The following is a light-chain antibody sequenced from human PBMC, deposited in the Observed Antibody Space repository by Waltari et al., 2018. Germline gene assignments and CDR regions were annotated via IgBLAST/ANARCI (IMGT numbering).Light chain of an antibody. Sequence: EIVMTQSPATLSVSLGKRATLSCRASQSVSSNLAWYQQKPGQAPRLLIYGASTRANGIPARFSGGGSGTEFTLTISSLQSEDFTVFYCQQYNNWPLSFGGGTKVEIK. CDR1: QSVSSN. J-gene: IGKJ4*01. CDR3: QQYNNWPLS. V-gene: IGKV3-15*01. CDR2: GAS.